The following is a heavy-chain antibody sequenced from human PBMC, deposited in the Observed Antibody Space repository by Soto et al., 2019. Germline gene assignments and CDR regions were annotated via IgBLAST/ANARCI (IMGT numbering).Heavy chain of an antibody. J-gene: IGHJ4*02. CDR1: GDTFAFYS. Sequence: QVQLVQSGAEVKRPGSSVKVSCKASGDTFAFYSINWVRQAPGLGLEWMGRINPILSMSNYAQRFRGRVTMTADKSTSTAYMVLSSLRSEDTAMYYCATSYGSGYRAFDYWGQGALVTVSS. CDR3: ATSYGSGYRAFDY. D-gene: IGHD3-10*01. CDR2: INPILSMS. V-gene: IGHV1-69*02.